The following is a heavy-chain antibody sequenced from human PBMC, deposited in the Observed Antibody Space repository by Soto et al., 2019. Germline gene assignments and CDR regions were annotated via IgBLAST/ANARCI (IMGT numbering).Heavy chain of an antibody. CDR1: GSTFSSHA. CDR2: ISGSGTTP. J-gene: IGHJ4*02. CDR3: ARMWYYDFWSGYSHYFDF. V-gene: IGHV3-23*01. Sequence: GGSLRLSCAASGSTFSSHAMSWVRQAPGKGLQWVSGISGSGTTPYYADSVKGRFTTSTDKSKNTLYLQMSSLRAEDTAVYYCARMWYYDFWSGYSHYFDFWGQGTLVTVSS. D-gene: IGHD3-3*01.